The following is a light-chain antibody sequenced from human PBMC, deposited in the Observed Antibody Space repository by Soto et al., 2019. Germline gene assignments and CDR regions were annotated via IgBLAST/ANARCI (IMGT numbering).Light chain of an antibody. CDR1: QGISSY. CDR2: DAS. V-gene: IGKV1-8*01. Sequence: AIRMTQSPSSFSASTGDRVTITCRASQGISSYLAWYHQKPGKAPKLLIYDASSLESGVPSRFSGSGSGTEFTLTISSLQPDDFATYYCQQYKSHSTWTFGQGTKVDIK. CDR3: QQYKSHSTWT. J-gene: IGKJ1*01.